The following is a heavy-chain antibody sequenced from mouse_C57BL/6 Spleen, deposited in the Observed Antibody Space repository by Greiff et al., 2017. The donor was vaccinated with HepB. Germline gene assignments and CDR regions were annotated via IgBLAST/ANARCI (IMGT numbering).Heavy chain of an antibody. V-gene: IGHV5-4*01. CDR2: ISDGGSYT. CDR3: ARGGDYYGSSYGDY. CDR1: GFTFSSYA. Sequence: EVHLVESGGGLVKPGGSLKLSCAASGFTFSSYAMSWVRQTPEKRLEWVATISDGGSYTYYPDNVKGRFTISRDNAKNNLYLQMSHLKSEDTAMYYCARGGDYYGSSYGDYWGQGTTLTVSS. D-gene: IGHD1-1*01. J-gene: IGHJ2*01.